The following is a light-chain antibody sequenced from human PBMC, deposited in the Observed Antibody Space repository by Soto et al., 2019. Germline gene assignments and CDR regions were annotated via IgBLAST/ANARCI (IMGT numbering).Light chain of an antibody. CDR1: QSVGIN. V-gene: IGKV3-15*01. Sequence: EIVMTHSPATLSGSPGERVTLSCRASQSVGINLAWYQQKPGQAPRLLIHGASTRAPGIPDRFSGSGSGTYLSLTISGLQSEDYPTYNCQKYYDWQLTVGGGTKVDI. J-gene: IGKJ4*01. CDR2: GAS. CDR3: QKYYDWQLT.